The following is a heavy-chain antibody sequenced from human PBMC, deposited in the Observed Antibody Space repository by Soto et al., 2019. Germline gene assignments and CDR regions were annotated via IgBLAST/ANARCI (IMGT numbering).Heavy chain of an antibody. CDR2: IYYSGST. D-gene: IGHD2-15*01. Sequence: SETLSLTCTVSGGSISSGGYYWSWIRQHPGKGLEWIGYIYYSGSTYYNPSLKSRVTTSVDTSKNQFSLKLSSVTAADTAVYYCARVGVAARSYYYYGMDVWGQGTTVTVSS. V-gene: IGHV4-31*03. CDR1: GGSISSGGYY. CDR3: ARVGVAARSYYYYGMDV. J-gene: IGHJ6*02.